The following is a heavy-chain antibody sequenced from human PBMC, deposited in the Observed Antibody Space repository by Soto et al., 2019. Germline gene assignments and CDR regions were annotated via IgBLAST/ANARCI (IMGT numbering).Heavy chain of an antibody. J-gene: IGHJ4*02. V-gene: IGHV3-7*01. Sequence: GGSLRLSCAASGFSFSSYWMSWVRQAPGKGLEWVANIKEDGSEKNHVDSVKDRFTISRDNAKNSLYLQMNSLRDEDAAVYYCARDSNWAFDNWGQGTLVTVSS. D-gene: IGHD7-27*01. CDR1: GFSFSSYW. CDR3: ARDSNWAFDN. CDR2: IKEDGSEK.